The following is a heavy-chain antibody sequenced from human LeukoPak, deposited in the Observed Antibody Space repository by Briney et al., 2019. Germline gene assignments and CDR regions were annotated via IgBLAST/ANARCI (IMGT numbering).Heavy chain of an antibody. CDR1: GFTVSSNY. J-gene: IGHJ6*03. Sequence: GGSLRLSCAASGFTVSSNYMSWVRQAPGKGLEWVSVIYSGGSTYYADSVKGRFTISRDNSKNTLYLQMNSLRAEDTAVYYCAKAAGGAGTRYYYYMDVWGKGTTVTVSS. CDR3: AKAAGGAGTRYYYYMDV. D-gene: IGHD6-13*01. CDR2: IYSGGST. V-gene: IGHV3-53*01.